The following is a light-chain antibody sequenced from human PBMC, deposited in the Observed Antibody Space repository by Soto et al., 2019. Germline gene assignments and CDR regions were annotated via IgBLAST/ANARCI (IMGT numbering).Light chain of an antibody. V-gene: IGKV3-15*01. Sequence: EIMMTQSPATLSVSPGERATLSCRASQSVNNNLAWYQQKPGQAPRLLIYGASTRATGIPARFSGSGSGTEFTLTISSLQSEDVAVYYCQQYHNWPPWTFGQGTKVEIK. CDR2: GAS. J-gene: IGKJ1*01. CDR3: QQYHNWPPWT. CDR1: QSVNNN.